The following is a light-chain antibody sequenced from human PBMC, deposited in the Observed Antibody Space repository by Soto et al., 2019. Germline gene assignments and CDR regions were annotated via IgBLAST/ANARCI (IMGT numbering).Light chain of an antibody. V-gene: IGLV2-14*01. CDR2: EVS. Sequence: QSVLTQPASVSGSPGPSITISCTGTSSDVGGYNYVSWYQQHPGKDPKLMIYEVSNRPSGVSNRFSGSKSGNTASLTISGLQAEDEADYYCSSYTSRSTPEFGGGTKLTVL. J-gene: IGLJ3*02. CDR1: SSDVGGYNY. CDR3: SSYTSRSTPE.